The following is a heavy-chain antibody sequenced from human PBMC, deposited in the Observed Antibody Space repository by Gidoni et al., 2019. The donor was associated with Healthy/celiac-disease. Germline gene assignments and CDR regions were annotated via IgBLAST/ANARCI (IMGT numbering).Heavy chain of an antibody. J-gene: IGHJ4*02. CDR1: GYIFSTNG. V-gene: IGHV5-51*01. D-gene: IGHD3-10*01. CDR2: IYPSDSDT. CDR3: ARLYGAKFDS. Sequence: EVQLVQSGAEVKKPGESLKISCKGSGYIFSTNGLGWVRQMPGKGLEWMGNIYPSDSDTRYSPSFQGQVTISADKSITTAYLQWSSLKASDTAIYYCARLYGAKFDSWGQGTLVTVSS.